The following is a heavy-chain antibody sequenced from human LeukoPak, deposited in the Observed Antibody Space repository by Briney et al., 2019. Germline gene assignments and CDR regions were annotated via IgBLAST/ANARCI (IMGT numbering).Heavy chain of an antibody. CDR2: IYHSGST. CDR1: GYSISSGYY. J-gene: IGHJ4*02. Sequence: SETLSLTCAVSGYSISSGYYWCWIRQPPGKGLEWIGSIYHSGSTYYNPSLKSRVTISVDTSKNQFSLKLSSVTAADTAVYYCARAPAAAGTGGDYWGQGTLVTVSS. CDR3: ARAPAAAGTGGDY. V-gene: IGHV4-38-2*01. D-gene: IGHD6-13*01.